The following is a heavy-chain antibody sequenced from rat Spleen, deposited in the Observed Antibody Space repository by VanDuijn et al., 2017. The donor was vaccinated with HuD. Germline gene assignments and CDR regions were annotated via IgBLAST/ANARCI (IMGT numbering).Heavy chain of an antibody. CDR3: ASYTATISFDY. CDR1: GYSITSNY. D-gene: IGHD1-10*01. Sequence: EVQLQESGPGLVKPSQSLSLTCSVTGYSITSNYWGWIRKFPGNKMEWVGYISYSGSSGYNPSLKSRISITRDTSKNQFFLQLNSMTTEDTATYFCASYTATISFDYSGRGVMVTVSS. V-gene: IGHV3-1*01. CDR2: ISYSGSS. J-gene: IGHJ2*01.